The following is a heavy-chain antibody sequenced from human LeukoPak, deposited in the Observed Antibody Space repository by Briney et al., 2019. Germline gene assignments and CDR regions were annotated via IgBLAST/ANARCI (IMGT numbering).Heavy chain of an antibody. V-gene: IGHV4-38-2*02. J-gene: IGHJ5*02. CDR2: LYHTGST. CDR3: ARECSSTTCYTRSFDP. CDR1: GYSISSGYY. Sequence: SETLSLTCIVSGYSISSGYYWDWIRQPPGKGLEWIGNLYHTGSTYNNPCLRTRATTSGDTSKTQFSLSLSSVTAADTAVYYCARECSSTTCYTRSFDPWGQGTLVTVSS. D-gene: IGHD2-2*02.